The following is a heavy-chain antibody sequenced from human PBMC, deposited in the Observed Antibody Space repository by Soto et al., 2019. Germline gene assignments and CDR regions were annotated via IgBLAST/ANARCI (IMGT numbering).Heavy chain of an antibody. CDR2: VFYTGFT. J-gene: IGHJ6*02. CDR1: GGSISGSYYY. V-gene: IGHV4-39*07. D-gene: IGHD5-12*01. CDR3: ARDRGYSGYGVYYYYYYGMDV. Sequence: SETLSLTCAVSGGSISGSYYYWGWLRQSPGKGPEWIGSVFYTGFTSYNPSLKSRVTISVDTSKNQFSLKLSSVTAADTAVYYCARDRGYSGYGVYYYYYYGMDVWGQGTTVTVSS.